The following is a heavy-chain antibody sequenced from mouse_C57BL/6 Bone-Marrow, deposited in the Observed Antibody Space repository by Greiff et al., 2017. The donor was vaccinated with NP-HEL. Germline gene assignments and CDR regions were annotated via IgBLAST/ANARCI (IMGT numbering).Heavy chain of an antibody. CDR2: IYPRSGNT. D-gene: IGHD2-2*01. CDR3: ARAMVTTKDGAMDY. J-gene: IGHJ4*01. V-gene: IGHV1-81*01. Sequence: QVQLQQSGAELARPGASVKLSCKASGYTFTSYGISWVKQRTGQGLEWIGEIYPRSGNTYYNEKFKGKATLTADKSSSTAYMELRSLTSDDSAVYFCARAMVTTKDGAMDYWGQGTSVTVSS. CDR1: GYTFTSYG.